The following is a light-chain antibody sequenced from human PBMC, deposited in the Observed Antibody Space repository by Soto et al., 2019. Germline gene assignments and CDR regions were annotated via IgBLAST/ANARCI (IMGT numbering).Light chain of an antibody. CDR2: DAS. Sequence: EIVLTQSQVTLSLSPGERATLSCRASQSVRTYLAWYQVKPGQAPRLLIYDASSRASGVPARFSGSGSGTDFTLTISSLEPEDFALYDCQQRNSWPPITFGQGTRLEIK. J-gene: IGKJ5*01. CDR3: QQRNSWPPIT. CDR1: QSVRTY. V-gene: IGKV3-11*01.